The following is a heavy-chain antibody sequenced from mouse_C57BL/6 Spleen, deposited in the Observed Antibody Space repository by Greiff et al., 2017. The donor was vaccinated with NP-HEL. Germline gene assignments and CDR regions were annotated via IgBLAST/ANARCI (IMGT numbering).Heavy chain of an antibody. Sequence: QVQLKQPGAELVKPGASVKLSCKASGYTFTSYWMHWVKQRPGQGLEWIGMIHPNSGSTNYNEKFKSKATLTVDKSSSTAYMQLSSLTSEDSAVYYCARGGYDGYYVRDAMDYWGQGTSVTVSS. J-gene: IGHJ4*01. V-gene: IGHV1-64*01. CDR1: GYTFTSYW. CDR3: ARGGYDGYYVRDAMDY. CDR2: IHPNSGST. D-gene: IGHD2-3*01.